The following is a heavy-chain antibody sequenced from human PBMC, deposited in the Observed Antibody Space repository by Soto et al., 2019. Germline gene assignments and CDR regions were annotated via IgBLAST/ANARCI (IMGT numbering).Heavy chain of an antibody. V-gene: IGHV4-30-4*01. CDR3: AGFSEVAATEINWFDP. CDR1: GASINSGDYY. J-gene: IGHJ5*02. Sequence: SETLSLTCTVSGASINSGDYYWSWIRQPPGKGLEWIGYIYYSGSTYYNPSLESRVTISVDTSKNQFSLKLSSVTAADTAVYYCAGFSEVAATEINWFDPWGQGTLVTVSS. CDR2: IYYSGST. D-gene: IGHD2-15*01.